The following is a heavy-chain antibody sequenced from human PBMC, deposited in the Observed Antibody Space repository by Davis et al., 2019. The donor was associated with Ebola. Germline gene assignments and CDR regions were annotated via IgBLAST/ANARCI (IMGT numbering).Heavy chain of an antibody. Sequence: SETLSLTCAVSGVSITSGAYYWSWIRQHPEKGLEWIGYIYSSGSAYYNPSLQSRVSISLDTSNNQFSLRLSSVTAADSARYYCARGAQDYRGGFYFDLWGQGTLVTVSS. CDR3: ARGAQDYRGGFYFDL. V-gene: IGHV4-31*11. J-gene: IGHJ4*02. CDR2: IYSSGSA. CDR1: GVSITSGAYY. D-gene: IGHD4-11*01.